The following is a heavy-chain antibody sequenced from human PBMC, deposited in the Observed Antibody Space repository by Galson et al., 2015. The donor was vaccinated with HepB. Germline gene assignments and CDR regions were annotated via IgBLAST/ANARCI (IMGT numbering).Heavy chain of an antibody. J-gene: IGHJ6*03. V-gene: IGHV3-21*06. CDR2: INSRSSYI. CDR1: GFPFSSYS. CDR3: ARDLGDEGHYYYYMDV. Sequence: SLRLSCAASGFPFSSYSMNWVRQAPGKGLEWVSSINSRSSYIYYADSVKGRFTISRDNAKNSLYLQMNSLRAEDTAVYYCARDLGDEGHYYYYMDVWAKGTTVTVSS.